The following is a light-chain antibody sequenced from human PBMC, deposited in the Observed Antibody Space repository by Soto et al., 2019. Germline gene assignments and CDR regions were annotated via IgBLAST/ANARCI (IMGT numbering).Light chain of an antibody. V-gene: IGKV3-15*01. J-gene: IGKJ4*01. CDR2: HAS. CDR3: QQYNKWPLT. Sequence: EIVMTQSPATLSVSPGERATLSCRASQSVINNLAWYQQKPGQAPRLLSYHASTRATGIPARFSGSGSGTEFTLTISSLQSEDFAVYYCQQYNKWPLTFGGGTKVEIK. CDR1: QSVINN.